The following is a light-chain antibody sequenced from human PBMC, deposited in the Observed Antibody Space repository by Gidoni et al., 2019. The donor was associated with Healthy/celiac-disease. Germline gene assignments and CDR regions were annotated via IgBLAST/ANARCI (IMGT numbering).Light chain of an antibody. Sequence: DIQMTQSPSSLSASVGDRVTITCRASQSISSYLNWYQQKPGKAPKLLIYAASSLQSGVPSRFSGSGSGTDFTLTISSLQPEDFATYYCQQSYSTPRLFGQGIRLEIK. CDR2: AAS. CDR1: QSISSY. V-gene: IGKV1-39*01. J-gene: IGKJ5*01. CDR3: QQSYSTPRL.